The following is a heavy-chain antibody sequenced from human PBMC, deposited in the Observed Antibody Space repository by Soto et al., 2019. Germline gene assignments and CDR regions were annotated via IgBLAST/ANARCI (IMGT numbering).Heavy chain of an antibody. CDR2: FYYSGST. J-gene: IGHJ3*02. Sequence: TLSLTCTVSGDSISSSSYSWGWIRQPPGKGPEWIGTFYYSGSTYYNPSLNSRVTISVDTTKNQFFLKLNSVTAADTAVYYCVRHADRKNPPYAFDIWAQRTMVTVSS. D-gene: IGHD3-16*02. CDR1: GDSISSSSYS. CDR3: VRHADRKNPPYAFDI. V-gene: IGHV4-39*01.